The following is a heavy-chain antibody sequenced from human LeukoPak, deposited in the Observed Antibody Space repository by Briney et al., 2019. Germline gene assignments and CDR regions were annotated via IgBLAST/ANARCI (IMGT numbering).Heavy chain of an antibody. D-gene: IGHD6-13*01. Sequence: GGSLRLSCAASGFTFSSYAMSWVRQAPGKGLEWVAVISYDGSNKYYADSVKGRFTISRDNSKNTLYLQMNSLRAEDTAVYYCAKEPHRGIWQQLADYYYYGMDVWGQGTTVTVSS. CDR1: GFTFSSYA. V-gene: IGHV3-30*18. CDR3: AKEPHRGIWQQLADYYYYGMDV. CDR2: ISYDGSNK. J-gene: IGHJ6*02.